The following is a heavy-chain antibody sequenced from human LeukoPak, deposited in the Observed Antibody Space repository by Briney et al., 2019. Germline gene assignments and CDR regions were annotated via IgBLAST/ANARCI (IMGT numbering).Heavy chain of an antibody. J-gene: IGHJ4*02. Sequence: GASVKVSCKASTYTFIDYYIHWVRQAPGQGLEWMGWINPNSGGTNYAQKFQGRVTMTRDTSISTAYMELSRLRSDDTAVYYCARTGTYYPEIYYFDYWGQGTLVTVSS. CDR2: INPNSGGT. CDR3: ARTGTYYPEIYYFDY. D-gene: IGHD3-22*01. V-gene: IGHV1-2*02. CDR1: TYTFIDYY.